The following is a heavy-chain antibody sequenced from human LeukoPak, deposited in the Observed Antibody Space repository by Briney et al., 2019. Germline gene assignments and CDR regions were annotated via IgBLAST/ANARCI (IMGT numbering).Heavy chain of an antibody. J-gene: IGHJ4*02. Sequence: SETLSLTCTVSGDSIGSSSHYWAWIRQPPGKGLEWIGGTYDSGSTYYTPSLKSRVTISVETSKSKFSLKVSSVTAADTAVYYCARQTWIELWHFDYWGQGALVTVSS. CDR3: ARQTWIELWHFDY. D-gene: IGHD5-18*01. CDR2: TYDSGST. CDR1: GDSIGSSSHY. V-gene: IGHV4-39*01.